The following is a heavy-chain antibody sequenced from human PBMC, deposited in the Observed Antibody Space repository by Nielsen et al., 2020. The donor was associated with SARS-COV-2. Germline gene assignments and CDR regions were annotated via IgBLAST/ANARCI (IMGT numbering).Heavy chain of an antibody. J-gene: IGHJ4*02. CDR3: ARVSDFWSGKYYYFDY. CDR2: INSDGSST. V-gene: IGHV3-74*01. CDR1: GFTFSSYW. D-gene: IGHD3-3*01. Sequence: GGSLRLSCAASGFTFSSYWMHWVRQAPGKGLVWVSRINSDGSSTSYADSVKGRFTISRDNAKNTLYLQMNSLRAEDTAVYYCARVSDFWSGKYYYFDYWGQGTLVTVSS.